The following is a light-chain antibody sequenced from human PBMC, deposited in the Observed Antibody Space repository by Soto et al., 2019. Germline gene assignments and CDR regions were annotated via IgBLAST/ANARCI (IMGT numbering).Light chain of an antibody. CDR3: QQYGSSPNT. V-gene: IGKV3-20*01. Sequence: EIVLTQSPGTLSLSPGERATLSCRASQSIYINYLAWYQHKPGQAPRLLISGATTRATGVPDRFSGSGSGTDFTLTISRLEPEDFAVYYCQQYGSSPNTFGQGTKLEIK. CDR1: QSIYINY. J-gene: IGKJ2*01. CDR2: GAT.